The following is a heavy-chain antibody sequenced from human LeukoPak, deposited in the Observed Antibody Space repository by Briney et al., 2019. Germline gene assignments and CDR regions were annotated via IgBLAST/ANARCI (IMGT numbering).Heavy chain of an antibody. CDR3: AKDLIAYSYGYAGRSNFDY. CDR1: GFTFNNYV. CDR2: IDYSGGAT. J-gene: IGHJ4*02. D-gene: IGHD5-18*01. Sequence: GGSLRLSCAASGFTFNNYVMSWVRQAPGKGLEWVSGIDYSGGATNYADSVQGRFTVSRDNSKNTLYLQMNNLRAEDTAVYYCAKDLIAYSYGYAGRSNFDYWGQGTLVTVSS. V-gene: IGHV3-23*01.